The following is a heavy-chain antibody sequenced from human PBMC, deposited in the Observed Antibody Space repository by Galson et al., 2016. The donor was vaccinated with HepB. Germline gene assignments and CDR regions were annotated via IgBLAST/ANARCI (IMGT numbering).Heavy chain of an antibody. Sequence: SLRLSCAASGFTFSNAWMNWVRQAPGKGLEWVAVISYDGSNKYYADSVKGRFPISRDNSENTLSPQMNSLRAEDTAVYYWSRALLHSVSGWGRPCDPWGQGTLVTVSS. J-gene: IGHJ5*02. CDR3: SRALLHSVSGWGRPCDP. CDR2: ISYDGSNK. D-gene: IGHD6-19*01. V-gene: IGHV3-30*03. CDR1: GFTFSNAW.